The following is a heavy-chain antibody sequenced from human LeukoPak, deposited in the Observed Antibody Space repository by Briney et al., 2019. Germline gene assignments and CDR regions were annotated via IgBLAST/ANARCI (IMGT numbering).Heavy chain of an antibody. Sequence: ASVKVSCKASGYTFTSYGINWVRQAPGQGLEWMGWISAYNGNTNYAQKLQGRVTMTTDTSTSTAYMELRSLRSDDTAVYYCARDSPVLLWFGELSTTYAQRYNWFDPWGQGTLVTVSS. CDR1: GYTFTSYG. CDR3: ARDSPVLLWFGELSTTYAQRYNWFDP. V-gene: IGHV1-18*01. J-gene: IGHJ5*02. D-gene: IGHD3-10*01. CDR2: ISAYNGNT.